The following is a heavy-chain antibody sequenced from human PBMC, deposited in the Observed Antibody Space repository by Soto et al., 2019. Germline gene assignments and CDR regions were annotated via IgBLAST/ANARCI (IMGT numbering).Heavy chain of an antibody. CDR2: INPSGAST. Sequence: QVQLVQSGAEVKKPGASVKVACKASGYSFNSYYMHWVRQAPGQGPEWMGVINPSGASTSYAQKFKGRVTMSRNTSTRTVYMELSSLRSEDTALYYCASDYNAYQRQHVFDIWGQGTLVTVSS. J-gene: IGHJ3*02. V-gene: IGHV1-46*02. CDR1: GYSFNSYY. CDR3: ASDYNAYQRQHVFDI. D-gene: IGHD3-10*01.